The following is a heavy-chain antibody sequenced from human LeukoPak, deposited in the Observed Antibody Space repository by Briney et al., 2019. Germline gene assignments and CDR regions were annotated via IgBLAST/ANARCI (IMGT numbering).Heavy chain of an antibody. Sequence: GGSLRLSCAASGFTFSSYAMHWVRQASGKGLEWVAVISYDGSNKYYADSVKGRFTISRDNSKNTLYLQMNSLRAEDTAVYYCARGARRYYYYGMDVWGQGTTVTVSS. CDR1: GFTFSSYA. CDR3: ARGARRYYYYGMDV. CDR2: ISYDGSNK. J-gene: IGHJ6*02. V-gene: IGHV3-30-3*01.